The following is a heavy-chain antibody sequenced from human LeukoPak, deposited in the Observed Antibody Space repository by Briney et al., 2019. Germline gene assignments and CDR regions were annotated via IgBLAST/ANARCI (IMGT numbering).Heavy chain of an antibody. CDR2: ISNTGGSI. V-gene: IGHV3-23*01. Sequence: GGSLRLSCAASGFSFNTYAMSWVRQAPGKGLEWVSAISNTGGSIYYADSVKGRFTISRDKSKNTLSLQMNSLRAEDTAVYYCAQQVGYCSSGSCYFTYWGQGTLVTVSS. J-gene: IGHJ1*01. CDR3: AQQVGYCSSGSCYFTY. D-gene: IGHD2-15*01. CDR1: GFSFNTYA.